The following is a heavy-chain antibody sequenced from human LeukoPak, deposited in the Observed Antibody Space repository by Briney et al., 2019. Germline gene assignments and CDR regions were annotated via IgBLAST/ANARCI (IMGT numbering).Heavy chain of an antibody. D-gene: IGHD5-18*01. V-gene: IGHV4-34*01. Sequence: SETLSLTCAVYGGSCSGYYWSWIRQPPGKGLEWIGEINHSGSTNYNPSLKSRVTISVDTSKNQFSLKLSSVTAADTAVYYCARGLDGGYSYRWFDPWGQGTLVTVSS. CDR2: INHSGST. CDR1: GGSCSGYY. CDR3: ARGLDGGYSYRWFDP. J-gene: IGHJ5*02.